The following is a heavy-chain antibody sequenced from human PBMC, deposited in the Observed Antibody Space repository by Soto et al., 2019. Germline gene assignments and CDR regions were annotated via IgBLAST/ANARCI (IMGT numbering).Heavy chain of an antibody. CDR1: GFTFSKYW. CDR2: IKQDGSEK. CDR3: ARGSSFLPV. D-gene: IGHD6-6*01. Sequence: EVQLVESGGGLVQPGGSLRLSCAASGFTFSKYWMSWVRQAPGKGLEWVANIKQDGSEKYYVDSVRGRFTISRDNTHGCLDLQMNSLRAEDTAVNYCARGSSFLPVWGQGTLVTVSS. V-gene: IGHV3-7*03. J-gene: IGHJ4*02.